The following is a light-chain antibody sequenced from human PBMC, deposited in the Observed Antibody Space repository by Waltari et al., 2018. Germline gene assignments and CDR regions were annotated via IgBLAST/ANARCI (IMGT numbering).Light chain of an antibody. CDR3: GTWDSSLSGAV. Sequence: QSGLTQPPSLSAAPGQKVTISCSGTSSNIGNNYVAWYQQIPGTVPKLLSYENHKGTKGIPGRSSGSRSGTSATLVITGLLTGDEADYYCGTWDSSLSGAVFGGGTHLTVL. CDR1: SSNIGNNY. J-gene: IGLJ7*01. V-gene: IGLV1-51*02. CDR2: ENH.